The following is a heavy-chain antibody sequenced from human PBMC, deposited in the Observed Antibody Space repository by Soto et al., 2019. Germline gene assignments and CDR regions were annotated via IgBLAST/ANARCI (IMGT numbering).Heavy chain of an antibody. J-gene: IGHJ4*02. V-gene: IGHV1-46*01. CDR3: ARDWEFGY. Sequence: ASVKVSCKASGYTFSSYYMHWVRQAPGQGLEWMGVINPSGDSTSYAQKFQGRVTITRDASTSTLFMELSSLRSEDTAVYFCARDWEFGYWGQGSLVTVSS. D-gene: IGHD1-26*01. CDR1: GYTFSSYY. CDR2: INPSGDST.